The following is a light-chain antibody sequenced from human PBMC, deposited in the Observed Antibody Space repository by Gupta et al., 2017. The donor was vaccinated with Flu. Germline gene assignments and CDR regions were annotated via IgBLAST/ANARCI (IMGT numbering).Light chain of an antibody. V-gene: IGLV1-44*01. CDR2: HNN. J-gene: IGLJ3*02. CDR1: SSNIGSKS. CDR3: AAWDDSLNGGV. Sequence: QSVLTHPPSASGTPGQRAPIPCSGSSSNIGSKSVNGYQQLPGPAPKLLIYHNNQRPSGAPDRFSGSKSGTAATLAMSGLQSEDEAEYYCAAWDDSLNGGVFGGGTKLTVL.